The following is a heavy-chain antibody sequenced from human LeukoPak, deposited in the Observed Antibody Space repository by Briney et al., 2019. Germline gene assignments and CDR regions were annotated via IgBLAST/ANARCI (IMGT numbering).Heavy chain of an antibody. CDR2: INWNGGST. J-gene: IGHJ6*03. Sequence: GGSLRLSCAASGFTFDDYGMSWVRQAPGKGLEWVSGINWNGGSTGHADSVKGRFTISRDNAKNSLYLQMNSLRAEDTAVYYCASGRDGYNAYYYYYYMDVWGKGTTVTVSS. D-gene: IGHD5-24*01. CDR1: GFTFDDYG. CDR3: ASGRDGYNAYYYYYYMDV. V-gene: IGHV3-20*04.